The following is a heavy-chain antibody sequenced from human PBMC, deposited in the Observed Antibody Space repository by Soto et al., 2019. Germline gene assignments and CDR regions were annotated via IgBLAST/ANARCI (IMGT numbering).Heavy chain of an antibody. CDR3: ATQFHHCGGDCYRGPYFGMDV. Sequence: QVQLVQSGSEVKEPGASVKVSCKASGYTFTGYYVIWVRQAPGQGPECMGWINPYTGGTNYAQKFQDRVTMTRDTSISTAYMELSKLISDDTDVYYCATQFHHCGGDCYRGPYFGMDVWGQGTTVTVSS. CDR2: INPYTGGT. D-gene: IGHD2-21*02. V-gene: IGHV1-2*02. J-gene: IGHJ6*02. CDR1: GYTFTGYY.